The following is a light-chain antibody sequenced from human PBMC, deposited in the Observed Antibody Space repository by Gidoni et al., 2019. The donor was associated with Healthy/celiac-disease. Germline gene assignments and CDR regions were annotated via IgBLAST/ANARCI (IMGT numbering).Light chain of an antibody. V-gene: IGKV1-39*01. CDR3: QQSYSTPWT. J-gene: IGKJ1*01. CDR2: AAS. Sequence: DVQMTQSPSSRSASVGDRVTITCRASQRISSDLNWYQQKPGKAPKLLIYAASSLQSGVPSRFSGSASGTDFTLTISILQPEDFATYYCQQSYSTPWTFGQGTKVDIK. CDR1: QRISSD.